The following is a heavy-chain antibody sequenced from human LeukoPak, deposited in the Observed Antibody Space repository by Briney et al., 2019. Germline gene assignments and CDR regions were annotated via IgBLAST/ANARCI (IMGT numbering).Heavy chain of an antibody. CDR1: GYTFTSYY. CDR3: AREGYDSSGYYYGSPYYFDY. CDR2: ISAYNGNT. J-gene: IGHJ4*02. D-gene: IGHD3-22*01. Sequence: GASVKVSCKASGYTFTSYYMHWVRQAPGQGLGWMGWISAYNGNTNYAQKPQGRVTMTTDTSTSTDYMELRSLRSDDTAVYYCAREGYDSSGYYYGSPYYFDYWGQGTLVTVSS. V-gene: IGHV1-18*04.